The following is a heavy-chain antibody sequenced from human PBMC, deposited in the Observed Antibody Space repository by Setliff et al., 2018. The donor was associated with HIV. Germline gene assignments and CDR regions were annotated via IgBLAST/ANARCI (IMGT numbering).Heavy chain of an antibody. CDR2: IYHSGST. V-gene: IGHV4-38-2*01. D-gene: IGHD2-15*01. CDR1: GYSISSGYY. J-gene: IGHJ5*02. CDR3: ARSGCSGGSCYSFDP. Sequence: SETLSLTCAVSGYSISSGYYWGWIRQPPGKGLEWIGSIYHSGSTYYNPSLKSRVTISVDTSKNQFSLKLSSVTAADTAVYYCARSGCSGGSCYSFDPWGQGTLVTDSS.